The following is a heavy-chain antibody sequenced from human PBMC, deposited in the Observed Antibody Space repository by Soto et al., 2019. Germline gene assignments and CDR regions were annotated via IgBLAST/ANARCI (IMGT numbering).Heavy chain of an antibody. CDR1: GFTFSSYG. CDR2: IWYDGSNK. D-gene: IGHD2-15*01. J-gene: IGHJ4*02. V-gene: IGHV3-33*01. CDR3: ARNRGYCSGGSCYSPIGY. Sequence: QVQPVESGGGVVQPGRSLRLSCAASGFTFSSYGMHWVRQAPGKGLEWVAVIWYDGSNKYYADSVKGRFTISRDNSKNTLYLQMNSLRAEDTAVYYCARNRGYCSGGSCYSPIGYWGQGTLVTVSS.